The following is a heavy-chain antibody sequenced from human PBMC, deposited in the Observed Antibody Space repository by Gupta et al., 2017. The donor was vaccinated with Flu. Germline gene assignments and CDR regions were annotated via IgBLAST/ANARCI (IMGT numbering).Heavy chain of an antibody. Sequence: QVQLQQWGARLLKPSETLSLTCAVYGGSFSGYYWTWIRQPPGKGLEWIGEINHRGNSNYNPSLKSRVSVSVDTSTNPFSLTLRAGTAADKAVYFCVRGGYWVVDDGGQGPMVTVSS. J-gene: IGHJ4*02. CDR2: INHRGNS. V-gene: IGHV4-34*01. CDR1: GGSFSGYY. CDR3: VRGGYWVVDD. D-gene: IGHD2-8*02.